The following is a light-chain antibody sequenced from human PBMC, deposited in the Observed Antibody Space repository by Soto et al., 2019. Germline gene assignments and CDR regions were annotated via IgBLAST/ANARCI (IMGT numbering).Light chain of an antibody. CDR2: AAS. J-gene: IGKJ1*01. V-gene: IGKV1-5*01. CDR1: QSISSW. Sequence: DIRMSQSPSTLSASVGDRVTITCRASQSISSWLAWYQQTPGKAPKLLIYAASSLESGVPSRFSGSGSGTEFTLTISSLQPDDFATYYCQQYNSYLTFGQGTKVDI. CDR3: QQYNSYLT.